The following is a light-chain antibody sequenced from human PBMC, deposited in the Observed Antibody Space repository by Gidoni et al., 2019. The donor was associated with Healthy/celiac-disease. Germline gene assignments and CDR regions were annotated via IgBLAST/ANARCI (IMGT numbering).Light chain of an antibody. CDR3: QQYGSSPLYT. J-gene: IGKJ2*01. CDR2: GAS. V-gene: IGKV3-20*01. CDR1: QSVSSSY. Sequence: EIVLTQSPGTLSLSPGARATLSCRASQSVSSSYLAWYQQKPGQAPRLLIYGASSRATGIPDRFSGSVSGTDFTLTISRLEPEDFAVYYCQQYGSSPLYTFXXXTKLEI.